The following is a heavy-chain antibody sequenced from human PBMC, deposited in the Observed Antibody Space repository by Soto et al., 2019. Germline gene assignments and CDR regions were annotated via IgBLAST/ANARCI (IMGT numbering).Heavy chain of an antibody. D-gene: IGHD3-22*01. J-gene: IGHJ3*02. CDR1: GFTFSSYS. CDR2: ISTSSSTI. V-gene: IGHV3-48*01. Sequence: GGSLRLSCAASGFTFSSYSMNWVRQAPGKGLEWVSYISTSSSTIYYADSVKGRFTISRDNAKNSLYLQMNSLRAEDTAVYYCARVPGGAYYYDSSGYAAFDIWGQGTMVTVSS. CDR3: ARVPGGAYYYDSSGYAAFDI.